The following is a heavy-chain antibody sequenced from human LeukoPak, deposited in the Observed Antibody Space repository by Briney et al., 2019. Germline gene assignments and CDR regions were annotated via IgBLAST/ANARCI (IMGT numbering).Heavy chain of an antibody. V-gene: IGHV4-31*03. CDR2: IHYSGIT. CDR3: ARDGLRLEDPQFIGNWFDP. D-gene: IGHD1-26*01. Sequence: SETLSLTCTVSGGSISSGAYFWSWIRQHPGQGLEWIGYIHYSGITYFNPSLKSRVNMSVDTSKNQLSLRLSSVTAADTAVYYCARDGLRLEDPQFIGNWFDPWGQGTLVTVSS. CDR1: GGSISSGAYF. J-gene: IGHJ5*02.